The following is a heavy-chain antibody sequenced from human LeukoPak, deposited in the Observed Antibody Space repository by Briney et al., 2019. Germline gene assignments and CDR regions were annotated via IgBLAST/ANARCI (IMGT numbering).Heavy chain of an antibody. CDR3: AKGGGTYLDWYFDL. Sequence: GGSLRLSCAASGFTFSSYAMHWVRQAPGKGLEWVAVISYDGSNKYYADSVKGRFTISRDNSKNTLYLQMNSLRAEDTALYYCAKGGGTYLDWYFDLWGRGTLVTVSS. D-gene: IGHD1-26*01. CDR2: ISYDGSNK. V-gene: IGHV3-30*04. J-gene: IGHJ2*01. CDR1: GFTFSSYA.